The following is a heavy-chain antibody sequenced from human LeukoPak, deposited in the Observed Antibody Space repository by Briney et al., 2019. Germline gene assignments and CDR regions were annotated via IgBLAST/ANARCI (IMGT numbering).Heavy chain of an antibody. V-gene: IGHV4-31*11. J-gene: IGHJ4*02. CDR3: ARDADGSGSYFPGYFDY. Sequence: SETLSLTCAVYGGSFSGYYWSWIRQHPGKGLEWIGYIYYSGSTYYNPSLKSRVTISVDTSKNQFSLKLSSVTAADTAVYYCARDADGSGSYFPGYFDYWGRGTLVTVSS. D-gene: IGHD3-10*01. CDR2: IYYSGST. CDR1: GGSFSGYY.